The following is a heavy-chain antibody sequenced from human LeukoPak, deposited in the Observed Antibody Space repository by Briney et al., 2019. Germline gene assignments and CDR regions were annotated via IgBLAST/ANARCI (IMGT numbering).Heavy chain of an antibody. V-gene: IGHV3-74*01. J-gene: IGHJ4*02. CDR2: IKTDGSST. Sequence: GGSLRLSCAASGFTSSDYWMHWVRQAPGKGLVWVSRIKTDGSSTSYADSVKGRFTISRDNAKNTLYLQMNSLRVEDTAVYYCGWGSGSRKDYWGQGTLVTGSS. CDR1: GFTSSDYW. CDR3: GWGSGSRKDY. D-gene: IGHD3-10*01.